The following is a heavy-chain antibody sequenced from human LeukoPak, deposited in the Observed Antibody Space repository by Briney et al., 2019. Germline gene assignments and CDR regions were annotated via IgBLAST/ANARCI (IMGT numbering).Heavy chain of an antibody. CDR3: ARESIAAAGTPNFDY. Sequence: PGGSLRLSCAASGFPFSNYAMTWVRQAPGKGLEWVSSISGSGGSTYYADSVKGRFTISRDNYKNTLFLQMNSLRAEDTAVYYCARESIAAAGTPNFDYWGQGTLVTVSS. J-gene: IGHJ4*02. D-gene: IGHD6-13*01. CDR2: ISGSGGST. V-gene: IGHV3-23*01. CDR1: GFPFSNYA.